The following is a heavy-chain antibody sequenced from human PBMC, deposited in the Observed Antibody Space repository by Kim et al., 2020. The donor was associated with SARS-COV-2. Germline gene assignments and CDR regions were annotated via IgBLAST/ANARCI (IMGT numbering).Heavy chain of an antibody. CDR1: GFTFDDYA. V-gene: IGHV3-23*01. Sequence: GGSLRLSCAASGFTFDDYAMTWVRQTPGKGLEWVATIGNSGGTTFYPDSVKGRFIISRDDSKNMLYLQMSGLRADDTAVYYCAKGGYYRSGTSRANDYWGQGTLVTVSS. CDR2: IGNSGGTT. D-gene: IGHD3-10*01. J-gene: IGHJ4*02. CDR3: AKGGYYRSGTSRANDY.